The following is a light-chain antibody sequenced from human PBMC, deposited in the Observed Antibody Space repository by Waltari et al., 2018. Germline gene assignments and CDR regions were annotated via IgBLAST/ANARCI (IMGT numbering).Light chain of an antibody. Sequence: QSALAQPPSASGSPGQSVTISCTGTSSDVGGYNYVSWYQQHPGKAPKLMIYEVSKRPSVVPDRFSGSKSGNTASLTVSGLRPEDEADYYCSSYAGNNNLAVFGTGTKVTVL. V-gene: IGLV2-8*01. CDR2: EVS. J-gene: IGLJ1*01. CDR1: SSDVGGYNY. CDR3: SSYAGNNNLAV.